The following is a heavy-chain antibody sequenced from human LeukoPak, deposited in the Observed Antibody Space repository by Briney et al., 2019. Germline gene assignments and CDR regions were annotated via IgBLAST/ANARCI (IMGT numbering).Heavy chain of an antibody. J-gene: IGHJ5*02. Sequence: GGSLRLSCAASGFTFSSYWMHWVRQAPGKGLVWVSRISTDGTYTEYADSVKGRFTISRDNAKDTLYLQMNSLRAEDTAVYYCARERTSPRWFDPWGQGTLVTVSS. CDR2: ISTDGTYT. V-gene: IGHV3-74*03. D-gene: IGHD6-6*01. CDR1: GFTFSSYW. CDR3: ARERTSPRWFDP.